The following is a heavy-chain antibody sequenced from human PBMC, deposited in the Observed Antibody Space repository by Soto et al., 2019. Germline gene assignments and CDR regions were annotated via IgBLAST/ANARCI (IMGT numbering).Heavy chain of an antibody. Sequence: ASVKVSCKASGYTFTSYAMHWVRQAPGQRLEWMGWINAGNGNTKYSQKFQGRVTITRDTSASTAYMELSSLRSEDTAVYYCARGAFYDFWSGSSPWFDPWGQGTLVTVSS. D-gene: IGHD3-3*01. J-gene: IGHJ5*02. CDR1: GYTFTSYA. CDR2: INAGNGNT. V-gene: IGHV1-3*01. CDR3: ARGAFYDFWSGSSPWFDP.